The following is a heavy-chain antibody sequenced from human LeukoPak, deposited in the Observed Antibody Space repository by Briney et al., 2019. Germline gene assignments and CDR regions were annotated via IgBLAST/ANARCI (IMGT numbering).Heavy chain of an antibody. CDR3: ARWGREQLWLSDAFDI. J-gene: IGHJ3*02. CDR1: GGSISSSSYY. D-gene: IGHD5-18*01. Sequence: PSETLSLTCTVSGGSISSSSYYWGWIRQPPGKGLEWIGGIYYSGSTYYNPSLKSRATISVDTSKNQFSLKLSSVTAADTAVYYCARWGREQLWLSDAFDIWGQGTMVAVSS. V-gene: IGHV4-39*01. CDR2: IYYSGST.